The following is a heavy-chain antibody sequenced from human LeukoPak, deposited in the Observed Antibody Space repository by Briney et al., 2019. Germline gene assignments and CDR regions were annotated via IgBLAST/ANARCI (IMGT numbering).Heavy chain of an antibody. CDR2: IKSKTDGGTT. Sequence: GGSLRLSCAASGFTFSNAWMSWVRQAPGKGLEWVGRIKSKTDGGTTDYAAPVKGRFTISRDDSKNTLYLQMNSLKTEDTAVYYCTTEDDSGGYYYVGRLGYWGQGTLVTVSS. D-gene: IGHD3-22*01. CDR1: GFTFSNAW. CDR3: TTEDDSGGYYYVGRLGY. J-gene: IGHJ4*02. V-gene: IGHV3-15*01.